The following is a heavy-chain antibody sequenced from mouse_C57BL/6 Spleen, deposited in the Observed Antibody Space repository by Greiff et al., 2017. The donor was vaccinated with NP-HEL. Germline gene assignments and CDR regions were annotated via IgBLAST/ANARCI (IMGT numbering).Heavy chain of an antibody. CDR3: ARSCGSRYFDV. V-gene: IGHV1-69*01. CDR2: IDPSDSYT. CDR1: GYTFTSYW. D-gene: IGHD1-1*01. J-gene: IGHJ1*03. Sequence: VQLQQPGAELVMPGASVKLSCKASGYTFTSYWMHWVKQRPGQGLEWIGEIDPSDSYTNYNQKFKGKSTLTVDKSSSTAYMQLSSLTSEDSAVYYCARSCGSRYFDVWGRGTTVTVSS.